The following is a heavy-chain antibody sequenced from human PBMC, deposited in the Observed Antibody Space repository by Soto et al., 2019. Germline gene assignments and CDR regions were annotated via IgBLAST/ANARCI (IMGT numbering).Heavy chain of an antibody. CDR3: ATTGERWILGYYFDY. J-gene: IGHJ4*02. CDR1: GGSISSGGYY. D-gene: IGHD2-2*03. CDR2: IYYSGST. Sequence: QVQLQESGPGLVKPSQTLSLTCTVSGGSISSGGYYWSWIRQHPGKGLEWIGYIYYSGSTYYNPSVKSRVTXPXXXSXXQFSLKLRSVTAADTAVYYCATTGERWILGYYFDYWGQGTLVTVSS. V-gene: IGHV4-31*03.